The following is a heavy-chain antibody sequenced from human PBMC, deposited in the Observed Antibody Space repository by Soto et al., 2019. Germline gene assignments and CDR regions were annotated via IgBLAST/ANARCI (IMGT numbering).Heavy chain of an antibody. CDR3: ARGNLITIFGVVIISYYYGMDV. V-gene: IGHV4-34*01. CDR1: GGSFRGSY. Sequence: ASATLSLTCAVYGGSFRGSYWRWIRQPPGKGLEWIGEINHSGSTNCNPSLTSRVTISVDTSKNQFSLKLRSVTAADTAVYYGARGNLITIFGVVIISYYYGMDVWGQGTTVTVSS. D-gene: IGHD3-3*01. J-gene: IGHJ6*02. CDR2: INHSGST.